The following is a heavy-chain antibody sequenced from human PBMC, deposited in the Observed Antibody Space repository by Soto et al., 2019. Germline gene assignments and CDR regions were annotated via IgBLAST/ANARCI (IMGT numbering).Heavy chain of an antibody. CDR3: VRDTMRASVAASLDY. D-gene: IGHD2-2*01. Sequence: SNYYWGWVRQPPGKGLEWISYISVSGNIIKYAESVKGRFTISRDNAENSLHLHMSNLRVDDTALYFCVRDTMRASVAASLDYWGQGTQVTVSS. J-gene: IGHJ4*02. V-gene: IGHV3-11*04. CDR1: SNYY. CDR2: ISVSGNII.